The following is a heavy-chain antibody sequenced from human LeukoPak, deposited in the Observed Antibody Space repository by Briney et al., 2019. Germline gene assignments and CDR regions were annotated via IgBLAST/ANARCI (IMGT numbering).Heavy chain of an antibody. J-gene: IGHJ2*01. V-gene: IGHV3-74*01. Sequence: GGSLRLSCAASGFTFTRYWMHWVRQVPGKGLVWVSRVNPDGSSVTYGDSVKGRFTISRDNAKNSLYLQMNSLRAEDTAVYYCARSVYSGYYNSSRYFDLWGRGTLVTVSS. CDR2: VNPDGSSV. CDR3: ARSVYSGYYNSSRYFDL. D-gene: IGHD5-12*01. CDR1: GFTFTRYW.